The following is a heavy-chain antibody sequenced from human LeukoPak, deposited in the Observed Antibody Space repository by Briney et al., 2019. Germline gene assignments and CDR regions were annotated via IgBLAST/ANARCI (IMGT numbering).Heavy chain of an antibody. CDR1: GFTVSSNY. Sequence: GGSLRLSCAASGFTVSSNYMSWVRQAPGKGLEWVSVIYSGGSTYYADSVKGRFTISRDNSKNTLYPQMNSLRAEDTAVYYCASGPKYYDILTGYYRTYYYYMDVWGKGTTVTVSS. V-gene: IGHV3-66*02. CDR2: IYSGGST. J-gene: IGHJ6*03. D-gene: IGHD3-9*01. CDR3: ASGPKYYDILTGYYRTYYYYMDV.